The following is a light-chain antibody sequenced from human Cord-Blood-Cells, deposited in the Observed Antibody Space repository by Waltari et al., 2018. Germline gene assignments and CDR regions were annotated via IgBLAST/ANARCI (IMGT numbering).Light chain of an antibody. Sequence: ELVMTQSPATLSVSPGERATLSCRASQSVSSSLAWYQQKPGQAPRLLIYGASTMATGIPARFSGSGSGTEFTLTISSLQSEDFAVYYCQQYNNWPPLTFGGGTKVEIK. CDR3: QQYNNWPPLT. CDR2: GAS. V-gene: IGKV3-15*01. CDR1: QSVSSS. J-gene: IGKJ4*01.